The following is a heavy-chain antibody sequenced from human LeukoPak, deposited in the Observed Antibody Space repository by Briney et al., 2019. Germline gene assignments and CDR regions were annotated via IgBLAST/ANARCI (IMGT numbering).Heavy chain of an antibody. Sequence: SETLSLTCTVSGGSLSSHYWSWIRQPPGKGLEWIGYIYYSGSTNYNPSLKSRVTISVDTSKNQFSLKLSSVTAADTAVYYCARVRGCSGGSCHSYYFDYWGQGTLVTVSS. CDR2: IYYSGST. V-gene: IGHV4-59*11. D-gene: IGHD2-15*01. CDR3: ARVRGCSGGSCHSYYFDY. J-gene: IGHJ4*02. CDR1: GGSLSSHY.